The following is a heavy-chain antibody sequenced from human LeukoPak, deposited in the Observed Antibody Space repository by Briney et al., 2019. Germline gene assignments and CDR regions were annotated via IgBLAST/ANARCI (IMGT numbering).Heavy chain of an antibody. CDR2: ISYDGSNK. V-gene: IGHV3-30*04. D-gene: IGHD4-17*01. Sequence: PGGSLRLSCAASGFTFSSYAMHWVRQAPGKGLEWVAVISYDGSNKYYADSVKGRFTISRDNSKNTLYLQMNSLRAEDTAVYYCARDHNGDYFDYWGQGTLVTVSS. J-gene: IGHJ4*02. CDR3: ARDHNGDYFDY. CDR1: GFTFSSYA.